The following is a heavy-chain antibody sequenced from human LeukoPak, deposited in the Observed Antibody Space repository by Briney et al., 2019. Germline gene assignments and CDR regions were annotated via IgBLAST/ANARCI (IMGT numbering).Heavy chain of an antibody. CDR2: IIPILGTA. D-gene: IGHD3-22*01. V-gene: IGHV1-69*05. Sequence: SVKVSCKASGGTFSSYAISWVRQAPGQGLEWMGGIIPILGTANYAQKFQGRVTITTDESTSTAYMELSSLRSEDTAVYYCARDRDYYYDSSGYSFDYWGQGTLVTVSS. CDR3: ARDRDYYYDSSGYSFDY. CDR1: GGTFSSYA. J-gene: IGHJ4*02.